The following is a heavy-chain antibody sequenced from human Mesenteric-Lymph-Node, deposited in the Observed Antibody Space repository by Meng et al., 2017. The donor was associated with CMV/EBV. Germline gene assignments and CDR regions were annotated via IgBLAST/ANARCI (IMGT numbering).Heavy chain of an antibody. CDR3: ARGLNGGFDY. CDR1: GYTFTGYY. J-gene: IGHJ4*02. D-gene: IGHD3-16*01. V-gene: IGHV3-11*04. CDR2: ISSSGSTI. Sequence: SCKASGYTFTGYYIHWVRQAPGKGLEWVSYISSSGSTIYYADSVKGRFTISRDNAKNSLYLQMNSLRAEDTAVYYCARGLNGGFDYWGQGTLVTVSS.